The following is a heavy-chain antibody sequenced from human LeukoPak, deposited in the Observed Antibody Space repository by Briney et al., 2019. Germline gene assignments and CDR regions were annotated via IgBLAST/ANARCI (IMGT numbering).Heavy chain of an antibody. CDR3: ARDRVHYYDSSGYYFWFDP. D-gene: IGHD3-22*01. J-gene: IGHJ5*02. CDR1: GFTFSSYG. V-gene: IGHV3-33*01. Sequence: GGSLRLSCAASGFTFSSYGMHWVRQAPGKGLEWVAVIWYDGSNKYYADSVKGRFTISRDNSKNTLYLQMNSLRAEDTAVYYCARDRVHYYDSSGYYFWFDPWGQGTLVTVSS. CDR2: IWYDGSNK.